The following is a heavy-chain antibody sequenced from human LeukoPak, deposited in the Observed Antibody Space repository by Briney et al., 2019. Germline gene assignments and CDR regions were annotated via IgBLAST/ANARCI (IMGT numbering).Heavy chain of an antibody. V-gene: IGHV4-39*07. J-gene: IGHJ4*02. Sequence: PSETLSLTCTVSGGSISSSSYYWGWIRQPPGKGLEWIGSIYYSGSTYYNPSLKSRVTISVDTSKNQFSLKLSSVTAADTAVCYCARVRRDGYNFDYWGQGTLVTVSS. D-gene: IGHD5-24*01. CDR3: ARVRRDGYNFDY. CDR2: IYYSGST. CDR1: GGSISSSSYY.